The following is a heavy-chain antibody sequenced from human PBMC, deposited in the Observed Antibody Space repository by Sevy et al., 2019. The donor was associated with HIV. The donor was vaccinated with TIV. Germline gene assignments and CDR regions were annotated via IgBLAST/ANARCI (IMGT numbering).Heavy chain of an antibody. V-gene: IGHV3-23*01. CDR3: AKDLIFAVGEAFDI. Sequence: GGSLRLSCVASGFTFSSYAMNWVRQAPGKGLEWVSSSSGSGGSPYYAVSVKGRFTISRDNSKNMLYLQMNSLRAEDTAIYYCAKDLIFAVGEAFDIWGQGTMVTVSS. D-gene: IGHD3-3*01. J-gene: IGHJ3*02. CDR1: GFTFSSYA. CDR2: SSGSGGSP.